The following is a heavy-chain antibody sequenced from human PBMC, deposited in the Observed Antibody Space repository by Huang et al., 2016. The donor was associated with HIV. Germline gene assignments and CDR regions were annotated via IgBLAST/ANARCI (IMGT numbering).Heavy chain of an antibody. CDR3: AAGYDTYYDI. Sequence: QVQLVQSGAEVKKPGASVKVSCKVSGYTLTELSIHWVRQAPGKGLEGMGGFAPEHGETIYAQNFQGRFTMTEDTSTDTAYMELHSLRPEDTAVYYCAAGYDTYYDIWGQGTMVIASS. J-gene: IGHJ3*02. D-gene: IGHD2-21*01. CDR2: FAPEHGET. V-gene: IGHV1-24*01. CDR1: GYTLTELS.